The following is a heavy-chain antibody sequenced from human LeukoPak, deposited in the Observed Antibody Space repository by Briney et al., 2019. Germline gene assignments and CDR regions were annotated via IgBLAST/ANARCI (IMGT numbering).Heavy chain of an antibody. CDR3: ARGPYYYDSSGYYYNDY. CDR1: GFTFSSYS. CDR2: ISSSSSYI. V-gene: IGHV3-21*01. Sequence: GGSLRLSCAASGFTFSSYSMNWVRQAPGKGLEWVSSISSSSSYIYYADSVKGRFTISRDNAKNSLYLQMNSLRAEDTAVYYCARGPYYYDSSGYYYNDYLGQGTLVTVSS. J-gene: IGHJ4*02. D-gene: IGHD3-22*01.